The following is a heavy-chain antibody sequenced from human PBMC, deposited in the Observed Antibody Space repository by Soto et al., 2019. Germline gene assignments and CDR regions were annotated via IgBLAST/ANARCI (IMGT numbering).Heavy chain of an antibody. D-gene: IGHD2-8*01. Sequence: QLQLQESGPGLVKPSETLSLTCTVSGGSISSSSYYWGWIRQPPGKGLEWIGSIYYSGSTYYNPSLKSRVTISVDTSKNQFSLKLSSVTAADTAVYYCARHRQENVRYCTNGVCYADYYYYMDVWGKGTTVTVSS. J-gene: IGHJ6*03. V-gene: IGHV4-39*01. CDR3: ARHRQENVRYCTNGVCYADYYYYMDV. CDR1: GGSISSSSYY. CDR2: IYYSGST.